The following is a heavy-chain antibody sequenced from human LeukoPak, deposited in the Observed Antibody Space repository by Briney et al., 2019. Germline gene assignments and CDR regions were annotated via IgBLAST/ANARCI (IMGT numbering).Heavy chain of an antibody. CDR1: GFTFTNYW. CDR2: IKQDGSEK. D-gene: IGHD3-22*01. CDR3: ARGYDSSGYITQTFDY. J-gene: IGHJ4*02. V-gene: IGHV3-7*01. Sequence: GGSLRLSCAASGFTFTNYWMSWVRQAPGKGLEWVANIKQDGSEKYYVDSVKGRFTISRDNAKNSLYLQMNSLRAEDTAVYYCARGYDSSGYITQTFDYWGQGTLVTVSS.